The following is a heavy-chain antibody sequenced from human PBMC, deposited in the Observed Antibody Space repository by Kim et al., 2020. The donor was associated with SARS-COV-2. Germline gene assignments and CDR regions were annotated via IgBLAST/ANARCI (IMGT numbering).Heavy chain of an antibody. D-gene: IGHD4-4*01. CDR1: GGTFSSYA. V-gene: IGHV1-69*13. Sequence: LVKVSCKASGGTFSSYAISWVRQAPGQGLEWMGGIIPIFGTANYAQKFQGRVTITADESTSTAYMELSSLRSEDTAVYYCAATVTTLGAFDAFDIWGQGTMVTVSS. J-gene: IGHJ3*02. CDR3: AATVTTLGAFDAFDI. CDR2: IIPIFGTA.